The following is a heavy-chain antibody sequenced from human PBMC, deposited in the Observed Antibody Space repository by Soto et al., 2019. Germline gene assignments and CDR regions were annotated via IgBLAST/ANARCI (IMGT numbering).Heavy chain of an antibody. CDR1: GYTFTGYG. J-gene: IGHJ6*02. V-gene: IGHV1-18*01. CDR3: ARARWYDILTGYYTGHYYYGMDV. D-gene: IGHD3-9*01. Sequence: GASVKVSCKASGYTFTGYGISWVRQAPGQGLEWMGWISAYNGNTNYAQKLQGRVTMTTDTSTSTAYMELRSLRSDDTAVYYCARARWYDILTGYYTGHYYYGMDVWGQGTTVTVSS. CDR2: ISAYNGNT.